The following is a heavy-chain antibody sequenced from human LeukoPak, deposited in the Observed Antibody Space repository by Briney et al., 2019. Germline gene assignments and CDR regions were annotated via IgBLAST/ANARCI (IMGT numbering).Heavy chain of an antibody. CDR3: ATSEEGW. J-gene: IGHJ4*02. Sequence: GASVKVSCKASGYTFTSYAMHWVRQGPGQRLEWIGWINVGSGDTKYSPRFQGRVALTRKTSASTAYMELNSLRSEDTAMYYCATSEEGWWGQGSLVTVSS. CDR1: GYTFTSYA. CDR2: INVGSGDT. V-gene: IGHV1-3*01.